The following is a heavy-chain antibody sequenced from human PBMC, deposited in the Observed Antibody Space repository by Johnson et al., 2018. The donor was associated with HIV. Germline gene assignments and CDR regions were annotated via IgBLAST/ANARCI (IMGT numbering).Heavy chain of an antibody. V-gene: IGHV3-33*06. D-gene: IGHD6-13*01. CDR2: IWYDGSNK. Sequence: QMQLVESGGGVVQPGRSLRLSCAASGFTFSSYGMHWVRQAPCKGLEWVAVIWYDGSNKYYADSVKGRFTISRDNSKQTLYLQMNSLRAEDTAVYYCAKDYSSILSAFDIWGQGTMVTVSS. CDR1: GFTFSSYG. CDR3: AKDYSSILSAFDI. J-gene: IGHJ3*02.